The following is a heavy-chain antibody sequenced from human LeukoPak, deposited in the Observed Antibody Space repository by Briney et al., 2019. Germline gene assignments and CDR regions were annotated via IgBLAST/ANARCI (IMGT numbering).Heavy chain of an antibody. J-gene: IGHJ6*02. Sequence: SETLSLTCTVSGGSISPFYWNWIRQPPGKGLEWIGYIYYSGSTYYNPSLKSRVTISIDTSKNHFSLKLSSVTAADTAVYYCARDASSGYYGMDVWGQGTTVTVSS. V-gene: IGHV4-59*12. D-gene: IGHD3-10*01. CDR2: IYYSGST. CDR1: GGSISPFY. CDR3: ARDASSGYYGMDV.